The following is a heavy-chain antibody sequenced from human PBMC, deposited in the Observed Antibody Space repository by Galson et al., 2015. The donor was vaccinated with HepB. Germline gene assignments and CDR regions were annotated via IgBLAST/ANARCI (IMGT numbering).Heavy chain of an antibody. CDR1: GSSFSSYY. Sequence: SETLSLTCTVSGSSFSSYYWSWIRQPPGGGLEWIGYINYSGSTNYNPSLKSRVTISVDTSHNQLSLKLTSVTAADTAVYYCARQRLYYESSANYYQPYWYFDLWGRGTLVTVSS. CDR3: ARQRLYYESSANYYQPYWYFDL. CDR2: INYSGST. J-gene: IGHJ2*01. V-gene: IGHV4-59*08. D-gene: IGHD3-22*01.